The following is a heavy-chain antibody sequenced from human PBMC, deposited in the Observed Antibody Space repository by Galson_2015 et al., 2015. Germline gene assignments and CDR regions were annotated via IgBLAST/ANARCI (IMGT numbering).Heavy chain of an antibody. Sequence: SLRLSCAASGFTFSSYGMHWVRQAPGKGLEWVAVISYDGRNKYYADSVKGRFTISRDNSKNTLYLQMNSLRAEDTAVYYCAKDQTGIAAAGPVYYYYGMDVWGQGTTVTVSS. CDR2: ISYDGRNK. V-gene: IGHV3-30*18. D-gene: IGHD6-13*01. CDR3: AKDQTGIAAAGPVYYYYGMDV. J-gene: IGHJ6*02. CDR1: GFTFSSYG.